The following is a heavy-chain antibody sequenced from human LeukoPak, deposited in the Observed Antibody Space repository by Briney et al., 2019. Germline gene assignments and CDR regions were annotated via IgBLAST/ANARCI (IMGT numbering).Heavy chain of an antibody. D-gene: IGHD3-10*02. Sequence: GGSLRLSCAASGFTFSRYWMSWVRQAPGKGLEWVANIKHDGSETYYVDSVRGRFTISRDNAKNSLYLQMNSLRAEDTAVYYCATVCAVFGECDVFEYWGQGTLVTVSS. CDR3: ATVCAVFGECDVFEY. V-gene: IGHV3-7*01. J-gene: IGHJ4*02. CDR2: IKHDGSET. CDR1: GFTFSRYW.